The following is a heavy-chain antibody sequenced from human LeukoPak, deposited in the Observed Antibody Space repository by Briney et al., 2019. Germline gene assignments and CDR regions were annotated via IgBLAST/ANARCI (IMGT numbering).Heavy chain of an antibody. Sequence: GGSLRLSCAASGFTFSLFAMHWVRQSPGKGLEWVAAISYDGKDKFYADSVQGRFTFSRDNSKNTLSLQMNSLRPEDSAIYYCTRALVISGPYGSGTYYLDVWGEGTTVTVSS. J-gene: IGHJ6*03. CDR1: GFTFSLFA. D-gene: IGHD3-10*01. CDR3: TRALVISGPYGSGTYYLDV. V-gene: IGHV3-30*04. CDR2: ISYDGKDK.